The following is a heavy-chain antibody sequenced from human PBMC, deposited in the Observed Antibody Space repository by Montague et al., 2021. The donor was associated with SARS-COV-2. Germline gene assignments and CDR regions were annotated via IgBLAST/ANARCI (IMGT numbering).Heavy chain of an antibody. CDR1: GYSISSGYF. Sequence: SETLSLTCSVSGYSISSGYFWGWIRQPPGKGLEWIGAIYRGGFTXYNPSLKSRLTMSLDTSKNQFSLRLSSVTAADTAIYYCARAYCGGDCNYLYIWFDSWGQGALVTVSS. CDR3: ARAYCGGDCNYLYIWFDS. V-gene: IGHV4-38-2*02. D-gene: IGHD2-21*01. J-gene: IGHJ5*01. CDR2: IYRGGFT.